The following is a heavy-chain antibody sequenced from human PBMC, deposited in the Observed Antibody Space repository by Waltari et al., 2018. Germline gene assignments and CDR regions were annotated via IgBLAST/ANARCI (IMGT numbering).Heavy chain of an antibody. J-gene: IGHJ1*01. V-gene: IGHV3-74*01. CDR3: ARVLERSAYPDEYFNH. CDR1: GFTLSDYW. CDR2: INGAGSDT. D-gene: IGHD3-16*01. Sequence: EVQLVESGGDLVQPGGSLRLSCVASGFTLSDYWMYWVRQAPGKGLVGVSRINGAGSDTSYADSVKGRFTISRDNAKNTLFLQMNSLTAEDTAVYYCARVLERSAYPDEYFNHWGQGTLVSVSP.